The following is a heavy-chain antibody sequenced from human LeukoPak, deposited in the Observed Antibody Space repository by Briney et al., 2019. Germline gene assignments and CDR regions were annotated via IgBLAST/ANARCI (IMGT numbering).Heavy chain of an antibody. V-gene: IGHV4-59*01. CDR1: GGSISSYY. J-gene: IGHJ4*02. D-gene: IGHD3-22*01. Sequence: SETLSLTCTVSGGSISSYYWSWIRQPPGKGLEWIGYIYNSGSTNYNPSLESRVTISVDTSKNQFSLKLGSVTAADTAVYYCARVQGGYYDGSSYTFDYWGQGTLVTVSS. CDR2: IYNSGST. CDR3: ARVQGGYYDGSSYTFDY.